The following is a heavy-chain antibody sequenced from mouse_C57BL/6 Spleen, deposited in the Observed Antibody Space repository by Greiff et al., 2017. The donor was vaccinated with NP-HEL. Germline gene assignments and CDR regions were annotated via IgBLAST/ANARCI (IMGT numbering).Heavy chain of an antibody. J-gene: IGHJ4*01. Sequence: QVQLQQSGPELVKPGASVKLSCKASGYTFTSYDINWVKQRPGQGLEWIGWIYPRDGSTQYNEKFKGKATLTVDTSSSTAYMELHSLTAEDSAVYFCAREDGNDAMDYWGQGTSVTVSS. D-gene: IGHD2-1*01. V-gene: IGHV1-85*01. CDR3: AREDGNDAMDY. CDR2: IYPRDGST. CDR1: GYTFTSYD.